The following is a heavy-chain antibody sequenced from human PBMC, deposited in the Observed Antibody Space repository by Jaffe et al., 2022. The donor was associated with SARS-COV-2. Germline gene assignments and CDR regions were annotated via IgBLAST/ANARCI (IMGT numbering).Heavy chain of an antibody. CDR3: AKDRVGGTPLYYFDS. CDR1: GFTFSSFG. Sequence: QALLVQSGGGVVPPGGSLRVSCTGSGFTFSSFGLHWFRQAPGRGLEWLGVVSYGGGRNHYAESVKGRFTISRDNSKNTLYLEMNSLKLEDTAVYYCAKDRVGGTPLYYFDSWGQGTRVTVSS. V-gene: IGHV3-30*18. J-gene: IGHJ4*02. CDR2: VSYGGGRN. D-gene: IGHD1-7*01.